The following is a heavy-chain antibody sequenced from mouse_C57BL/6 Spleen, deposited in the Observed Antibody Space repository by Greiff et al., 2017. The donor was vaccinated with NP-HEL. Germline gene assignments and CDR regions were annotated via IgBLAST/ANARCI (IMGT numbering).Heavy chain of an antibody. CDR2: ISYDGSN. J-gene: IGHJ2*01. V-gene: IGHV3-6*01. CDR1: GYSITSGYY. CDR3: ARGLCDY. Sequence: DVKLQESGPGLVKPSQSLSLTCSVTGYSITSGYYWNWIRQFPGNKLEWMGYISYDGSNNYNPSLKNRISITRDTSKNQFFLKLNSVTTEDTATYYCARGLCDYWGQGTTLTVSS.